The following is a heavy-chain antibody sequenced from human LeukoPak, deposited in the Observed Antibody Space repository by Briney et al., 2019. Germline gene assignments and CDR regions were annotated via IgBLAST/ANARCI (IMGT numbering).Heavy chain of an antibody. V-gene: IGHV3-49*04. CDR2: IRSKAYGGTT. D-gene: IGHD3-9*01. J-gene: IGHJ4*02. CDR3: TSTYYDILTGYHRDY. CDR1: GFTFGDYA. Sequence: SGRSLRLSCTAFGFTFGDYAMSWVRQAPGKGLEWVGFIRSKAYGGTTEYAASVKGRFTISRDDSKSIAYLQMNSLKTEDTAVYYCTSTYYDILTGYHRDYWGQGTLVTVSS.